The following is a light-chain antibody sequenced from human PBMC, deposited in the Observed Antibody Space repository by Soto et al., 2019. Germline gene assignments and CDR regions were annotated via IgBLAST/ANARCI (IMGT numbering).Light chain of an antibody. CDR1: QGVSSSD. J-gene: IGKJ4*01. V-gene: IGKV3-20*01. CDR3: QRYGNSPRT. Sequence: EIVLTQSPGTLSLSPGERVTLSCRASQGVSSSDLAWSQQKPGQAPRLFIYGASSRATGIPDRFSGSGSGTDFTLTISRLEPEDFAVYYCQRYGNSPRTFGGGTKVEIK. CDR2: GAS.